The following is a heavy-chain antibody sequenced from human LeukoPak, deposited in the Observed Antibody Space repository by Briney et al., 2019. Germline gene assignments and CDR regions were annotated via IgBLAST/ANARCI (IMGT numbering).Heavy chain of an antibody. CDR2: ISTSAGTI. J-gene: IGHJ4*02. D-gene: IGHD3-22*01. V-gene: IGHV3-11*01. Sequence: KSGESLRLSCAASGFTFSDYYMTWLRQAPGKGLEWISYISTSAGTIYYADSVKGRFTISRDNAKNSLYLQMNSLRAEDTAVYYCARDAIDSSGFDFDYWGQGTLVTVSS. CDR3: ARDAIDSSGFDFDY. CDR1: GFTFSDYY.